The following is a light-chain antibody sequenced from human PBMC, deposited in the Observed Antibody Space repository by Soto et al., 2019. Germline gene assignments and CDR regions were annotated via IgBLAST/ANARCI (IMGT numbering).Light chain of an antibody. CDR1: QSISSW. J-gene: IGKJ4*01. CDR3: QQYDSYPLT. Sequence: DIQMTQSPSTLSASVGDRVTITCRASQSISSWLAWYQQKPGKAPNLLIYKTSSLESGVPSRFSGSGSGTEFTLTVNSLQPDDFATYYYQQYDSYPLTFGGGTKVEIK. CDR2: KTS. V-gene: IGKV1-5*03.